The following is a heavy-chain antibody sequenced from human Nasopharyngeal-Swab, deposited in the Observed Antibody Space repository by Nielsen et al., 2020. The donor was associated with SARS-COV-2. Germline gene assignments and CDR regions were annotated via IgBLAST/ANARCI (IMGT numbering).Heavy chain of an antibody. J-gene: IGHJ4*02. CDR3: TRDQGRGSGSYSDY. CDR1: GRTFSSYA. CDR2: IIPIFGTV. D-gene: IGHD1-26*01. V-gene: IGHV1-69*13. Sequence: SVKVSCKASGRTFSSYAISWVRQAPGQGLEWMGGIIPIFGTVDYEQKFQGRVTITADESTSTAYMELSSLSSDDTAMYYCTRDQGRGSGSYSDYWGQGTLVTVSS.